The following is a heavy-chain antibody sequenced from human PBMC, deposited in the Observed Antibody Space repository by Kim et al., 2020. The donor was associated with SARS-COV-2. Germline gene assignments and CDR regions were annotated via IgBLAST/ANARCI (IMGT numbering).Heavy chain of an antibody. CDR1: GGSISSYY. J-gene: IGHJ5*02. CDR2: IYYSGST. CDR3: ARSSFLPDDFMVRGVIMYWFDP. V-gene: IGHV4-59*13. Sequence: SETLSLTCTVSGGSISSYYWSWIRQPPGKGLEWIGYIYYSGSTNYNPSLKSRVTISVDTSKNQFSLKLSSVTAADTAVYYCARSSFLPDDFMVRGVIMYWFDPWGQGTLVTVSS. D-gene: IGHD3-10*01.